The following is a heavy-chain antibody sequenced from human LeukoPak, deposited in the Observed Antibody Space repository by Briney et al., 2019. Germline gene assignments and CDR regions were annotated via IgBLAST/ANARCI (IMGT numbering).Heavy chain of an antibody. CDR2: ITNNAGKT. J-gene: IGHJ4*02. CDR1: GFGVGSRA. D-gene: IGHD3-22*01. Sequence: PGGSLRLSCAASGFGVGSRAMSWVRQAPGKGLEWLSSITNNAGKTYYADSVKGRFTITRDTSRNMVFLQMNSLRADDTALYYCAKDHSSEGWSTFDHWGQGTLVTVSS. CDR3: AKDHSSEGWSTFDH. V-gene: IGHV3-23*01.